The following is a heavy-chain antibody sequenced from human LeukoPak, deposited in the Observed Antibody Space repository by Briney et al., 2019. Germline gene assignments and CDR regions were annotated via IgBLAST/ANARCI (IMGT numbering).Heavy chain of an antibody. Sequence: SEILSLTCSVSGGSISRSSDYWGWIRQSPGEGLEWIGTIYYAGSTYYNPSLKSRVTTSMDTSKNQFSLNLSSVTAADTAVYYCTRDSQLEWFYSWGQGTLVTVSS. CDR2: IYYAGST. J-gene: IGHJ5*01. CDR1: GGSISRSSDY. D-gene: IGHD5-24*01. CDR3: TRDSQLEWFYS. V-gene: IGHV4-39*07.